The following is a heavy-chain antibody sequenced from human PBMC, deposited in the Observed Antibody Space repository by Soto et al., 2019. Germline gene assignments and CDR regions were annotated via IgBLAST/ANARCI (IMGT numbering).Heavy chain of an antibody. J-gene: IGHJ4*02. D-gene: IGHD6-13*01. CDR2: ISGSGGST. Sequence: GGSLRLSCAASGFTFSSYAMSWVRQAPGKGLEWVSAISGSGGSTYYADSVKGRFTISRDNSKNTLYLQMNSLRAEDTAVYYCAKDQPNSKPWSSWDSANPHFDYWGQGTLVTVSS. CDR3: AKDQPNSKPWSSWDSANPHFDY. V-gene: IGHV3-23*01. CDR1: GFTFSSYA.